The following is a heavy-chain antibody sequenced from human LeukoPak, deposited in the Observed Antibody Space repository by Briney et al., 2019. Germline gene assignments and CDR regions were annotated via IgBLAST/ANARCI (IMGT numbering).Heavy chain of an antibody. CDR2: ITTSDGNT. CDR1: GFTFSSYT. J-gene: IGHJ4*02. Sequence: GGSLRLSCAASGFTFSSYTMSWVRQAPGKGLEWVSTITTSDGNTYYTDSVKGRFTVSRDNSKNTLFLQMNSLRAEDTAVYYCAKDADSSSWYVRFDYWGQGTLVTVSS. V-gene: IGHV3-23*01. CDR3: AKDADSSSWYVRFDY. D-gene: IGHD6-13*01.